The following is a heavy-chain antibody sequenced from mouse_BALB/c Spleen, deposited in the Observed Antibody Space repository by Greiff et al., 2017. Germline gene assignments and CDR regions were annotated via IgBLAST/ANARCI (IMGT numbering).Heavy chain of an antibody. Sequence: EVKVLESGGGLVQPGGSRKLSCAASGFTFSSFGMHWVRQAPEKGLEWVAYISSGSSTIYYADTVKGRFTISRDNPKNTLFLQMTSLRSEDTAMYYCARRRNYYGYDGDAMDYWGQGTSVTVSS. V-gene: IGHV5-17*02. D-gene: IGHD2-2*01. CDR3: ARRRNYYGYDGDAMDY. CDR1: GFTFSSFG. J-gene: IGHJ4*01. CDR2: ISSGSSTI.